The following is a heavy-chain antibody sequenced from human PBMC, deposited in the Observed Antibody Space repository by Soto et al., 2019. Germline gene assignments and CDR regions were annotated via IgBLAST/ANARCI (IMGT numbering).Heavy chain of an antibody. D-gene: IGHD3-22*01. V-gene: IGHV4-59*08. J-gene: IGHJ4*02. Sequence: PSETLSLTCTVSGGSISTYYWSWIRQPPGKGLEWIGYIYYSGSTYYNPSLKSRVTISVDTSKNQFSLKLSSVTAADTAVYYCARAPANYYDSSGYYTYYFDYWGQGTLVTVSS. CDR3: ARAPANYYDSSGYYTYYFDY. CDR1: GGSISTYY. CDR2: IYYSGST.